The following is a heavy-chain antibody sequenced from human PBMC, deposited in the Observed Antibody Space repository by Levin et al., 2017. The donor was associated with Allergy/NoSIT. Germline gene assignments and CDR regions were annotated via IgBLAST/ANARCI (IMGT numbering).Heavy chain of an antibody. Sequence: GGSLRLSCAASGFTFSDHYMDWVRQAPGKGLEWVGRTRDKANSYTTEYAASVKGRFTISRDDSKNSLYLQMNSLKTEDTAVYYCARVRTAAGDYGFDYWGQGTLVTVSS. CDR1: GFTFSDHY. V-gene: IGHV3-72*01. D-gene: IGHD4-17*01. CDR3: ARVRTAAGDYGFDY. CDR2: TRDKANSYTT. J-gene: IGHJ4*02.